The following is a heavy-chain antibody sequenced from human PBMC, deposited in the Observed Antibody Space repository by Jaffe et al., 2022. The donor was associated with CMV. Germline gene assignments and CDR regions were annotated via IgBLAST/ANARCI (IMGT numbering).Heavy chain of an antibody. CDR3: AKTGPRRTHYGMDV. J-gene: IGHJ6*02. CDR2: ISYDGSNK. V-gene: IGHV3-30*18. Sequence: QVQLVESGGGVVQPGRSLRLSCAASGFTFSSYGMHWVRQAPGKGLEWVAVISYDGSNKYYADSVKGRFTISRDNSKNTLYLQMNSLRAEDTAVYYCAKTGPRRTHYGMDVWGQGTTVTVSS. D-gene: IGHD3-10*01. CDR1: GFTFSSYG.